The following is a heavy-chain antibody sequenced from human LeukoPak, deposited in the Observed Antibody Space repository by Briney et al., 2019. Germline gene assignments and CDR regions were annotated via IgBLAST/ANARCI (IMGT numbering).Heavy chain of an antibody. V-gene: IGHV4-61*02. Sequence: PSETLSLTCTVSGGSISSGSYYWSWIRQPAGKGLEWIGRIYTSGSTNYNPSLKSRVTISVDTSKNQFSLKLSSVTAADTAVYYCARARGVSSSWYEYDYPWFDPWGQGTLVIVSS. CDR2: IYTSGST. CDR3: ARARGVSSSWYEYDYPWFDP. D-gene: IGHD6-13*01. J-gene: IGHJ5*02. CDR1: GGSISSGSYY.